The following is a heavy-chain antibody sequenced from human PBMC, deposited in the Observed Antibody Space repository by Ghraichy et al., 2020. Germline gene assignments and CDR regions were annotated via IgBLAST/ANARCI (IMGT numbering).Heavy chain of an antibody. J-gene: IGHJ4*02. V-gene: IGHV3-30*02. D-gene: IGHD6-19*01. Sequence: GGSLRLSCAASGFTFSSYGIHWVRQAPGKGLEWVAFITNDGRNKYHADSVKGRFTISRDNSKNTLYLQMNSLKSEDTAVYYCAIIAVAGDLDYWGQGTLVTVSS. CDR2: ITNDGRNK. CDR3: AIIAVAGDLDY. CDR1: GFTFSSYG.